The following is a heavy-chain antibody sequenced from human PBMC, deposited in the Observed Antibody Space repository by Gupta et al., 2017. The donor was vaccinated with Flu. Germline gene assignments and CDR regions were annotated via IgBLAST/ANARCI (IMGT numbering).Heavy chain of an antibody. CDR3: ARGMVVPAAIMGIWMDV. CDR2: INHSGST. CDR1: GGSFSGYY. J-gene: IGHJ6*02. V-gene: IGHV4-34*01. Sequence: QVQLQQWGAGLLKPSETLSLTCAVYGGSFSGYYWSWIRQPPGKGLEWIAEINHSGSTNYNPSLKSRVTISVDTSKNQFSLKLSSVTAADTAVYYCARGMVVPAAIMGIWMDVWGQGTTVTVSS. D-gene: IGHD2-2*02.